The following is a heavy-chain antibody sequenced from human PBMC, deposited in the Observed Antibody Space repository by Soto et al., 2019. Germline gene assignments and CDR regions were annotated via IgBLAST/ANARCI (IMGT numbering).Heavy chain of an antibody. CDR3: ARHMFSFGGTPTSPDGYFGMDV. D-gene: IGHD3-16*01. J-gene: IGHJ6*02. CDR1: GYTFSNNW. CDR2: IDPSGSDT. V-gene: IGHV5-10-1*01. Sequence: GESLKISCKGSGYTFSNNWISWVRQKPGKGLEWMGKIDPSGSDTDYSPSFQGHVSLSVDKSIITAYLQWSSLKASDSSIDYCARHMFSFGGTPTSPDGYFGMDVWGQGTAVTVSS.